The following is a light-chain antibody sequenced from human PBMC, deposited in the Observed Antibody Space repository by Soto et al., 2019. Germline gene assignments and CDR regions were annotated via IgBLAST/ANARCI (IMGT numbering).Light chain of an antibody. CDR2: AAS. Sequence: DIQMTQSPPSLSASVGDRVTITCRASQSISDYLNWYQQKPGKAPKLLVYAASSLVSGVPSRFSASGSGTVFTLTITSLQPEDFASYYCQQSYSTPTWTFGQGTKVDIK. CDR3: QQSYSTPTWT. CDR1: QSISDY. J-gene: IGKJ1*01. V-gene: IGKV1-39*01.